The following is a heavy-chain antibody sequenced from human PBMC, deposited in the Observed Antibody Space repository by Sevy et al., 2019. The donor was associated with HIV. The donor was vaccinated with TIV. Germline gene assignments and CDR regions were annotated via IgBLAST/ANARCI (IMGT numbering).Heavy chain of an antibody. V-gene: IGHV3-43D*03. CDR3: AMSRGRGLYYYDTSGYLPSY. J-gene: IGHJ4*02. D-gene: IGHD3-22*01. Sequence: GGSLRLSCAASGFRFDDYAMHWVRQAPGKGLEWVSVVSWDGSSTYYADSVKGRFTISRDNSKSSLYLQMNSLRAEDTALYYCAMSRGRGLYYYDTSGYLPSYWGQGTLVTVSS. CDR2: VSWDGSST. CDR1: GFRFDDYA.